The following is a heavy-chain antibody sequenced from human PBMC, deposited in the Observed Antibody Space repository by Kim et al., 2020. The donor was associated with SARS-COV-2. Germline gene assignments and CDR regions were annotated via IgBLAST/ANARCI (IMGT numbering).Heavy chain of an antibody. D-gene: IGHD7-27*01. CDR2: T. Sequence: TNYNPSRKSRDTISVDTSKNQFSLKLSSVTAADTAVYYCARSDSGDEFDPWGQGTLVTVSS. CDR3: ARSDSGDEFDP. J-gene: IGHJ5*02. V-gene: IGHV4-59*01.